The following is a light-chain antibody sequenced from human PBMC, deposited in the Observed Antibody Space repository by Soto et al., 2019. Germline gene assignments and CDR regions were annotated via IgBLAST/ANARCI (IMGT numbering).Light chain of an antibody. CDR1: QSVSTA. Sequence: VLTQSSATLSVSLGGRATLSCRASQSVSTASAWYQQRPGQAPRHLIFGASTSATRIPARFTGSGSGTEFILTISSLQSEDSAVYYCQQYNLWPPGTFGLGTKVDIK. J-gene: IGKJ1*01. CDR3: QQYNLWPPGT. V-gene: IGKV3-15*01. CDR2: GAS.